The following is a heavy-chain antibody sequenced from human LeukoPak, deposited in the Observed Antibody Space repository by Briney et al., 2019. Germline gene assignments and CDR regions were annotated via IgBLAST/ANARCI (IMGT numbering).Heavy chain of an antibody. Sequence: SETLSLTCAVYGGSFSGYYWSWIRQPPGKGLEWIGEINHSGSTNYNPSLKSRVTISVDTSKNQFSLKLSSVTAADTAVYYCARDPIFDCSGGSCHSGTFDYWGQGTLVTVSS. CDR3: ARDPIFDCSGGSCHSGTFDY. J-gene: IGHJ4*02. CDR1: GGSFSGYY. D-gene: IGHD2-15*01. V-gene: IGHV4-34*01. CDR2: INHSGST.